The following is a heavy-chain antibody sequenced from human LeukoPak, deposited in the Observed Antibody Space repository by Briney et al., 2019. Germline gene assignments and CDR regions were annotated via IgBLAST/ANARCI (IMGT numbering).Heavy chain of an antibody. V-gene: IGHV3-23*01. CDR2: IFPSGGEI. D-gene: IGHD2-15*01. CDR1: GFTFSTFA. Sequence: EGSLRLSCAASGFTFSTFAMIWVRQPPGKGLEWVSSIFPSGGEIHYADSVKGRFTISRDNSKNTLYLQMNSLRAEDTAVYYCAKDLSVVAATKGPDYWGQGTLVTVSS. CDR3: AKDLSVVAATKGPDY. J-gene: IGHJ4*02.